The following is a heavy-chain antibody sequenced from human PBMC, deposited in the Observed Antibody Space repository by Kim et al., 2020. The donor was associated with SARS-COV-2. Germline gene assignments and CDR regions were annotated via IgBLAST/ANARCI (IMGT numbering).Heavy chain of an antibody. J-gene: IGHJ3*02. D-gene: IGHD3-10*01. CDR3: ARGAFGPPGVGAFDI. V-gene: IGHV7-4-1*02. Sequence: QGFTGRFVFSLDTSVSTAYLQISSLKAEDTAVYYCARGAFGPPGVGAFDIWGQGTMVTVSS.